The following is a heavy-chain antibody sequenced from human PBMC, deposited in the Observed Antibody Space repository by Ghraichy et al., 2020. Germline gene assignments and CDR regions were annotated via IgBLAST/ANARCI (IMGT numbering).Heavy chain of an antibody. CDR2: ISGSGGST. D-gene: IGHD2-15*01. J-gene: IGHJ3*02. CDR3: ANERDTVVVVAATTHDAFDI. V-gene: IGHV3-23*01. CDR1: GFTFSSYA. Sequence: GGSLRLSCAASGFTFSSYAMSWVRQAPGKGLEWVSAISGSGGSTYYADSVKGRFTISRDNSKNTLYLQMNSLRAEDTAVYYCANERDTVVVVAATTHDAFDIWGQGTMVTVSS.